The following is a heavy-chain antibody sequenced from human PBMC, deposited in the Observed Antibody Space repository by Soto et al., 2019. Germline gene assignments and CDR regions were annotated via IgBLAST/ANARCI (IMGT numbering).Heavy chain of an antibody. CDR3: ARGGDYYDSSGYYYVRGAFDI. CDR1: GGTFSSYA. J-gene: IGHJ3*02. D-gene: IGHD3-22*01. Sequence: ASVKVSCKASGGTFSSYAISWVRQAPGQGLEWMGGIIPIFGTANYAQKFQGRVTITADESTSTAYMELSSLRSEDTAVYYCARGGDYYDSSGYYYVRGAFDIWGQGTMVTVSS. CDR2: IIPIFGTA. V-gene: IGHV1-69*13.